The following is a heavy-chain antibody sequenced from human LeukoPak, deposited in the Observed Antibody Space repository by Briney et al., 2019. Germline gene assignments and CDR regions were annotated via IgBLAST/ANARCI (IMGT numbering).Heavy chain of an antibody. Sequence: GGSLRLSCAASGFTFSSYAMSWVREAPGNGLECVQAISGSGGRTYYADFVKGRFTTSRDTSKNTLHPQMNSLRAEATAVYYRAKDIVVVVAATIGMDVWGKGTTVTVSS. J-gene: IGHJ6*04. V-gene: IGHV3-23*01. CDR2: ISGSGGRT. D-gene: IGHD2-15*01. CDR1: GFTFSSYA. CDR3: AKDIVVVVAATIGMDV.